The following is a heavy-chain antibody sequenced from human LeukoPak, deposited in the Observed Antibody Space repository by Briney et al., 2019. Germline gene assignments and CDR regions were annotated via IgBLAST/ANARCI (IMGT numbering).Heavy chain of an antibody. V-gene: IGHV3-23*01. CDR3: AKDRKALASEYFQH. Sequence: GGSLRLSCAASGFTFSSYSMNWVRQAPGKGLEWVSAISGSGGSTYYADSVKGRFTISRDNSKNTLYLQMNSLRAEDTAVYYCAKDRKALASEYFQHWGQGTLVTVSS. J-gene: IGHJ1*01. D-gene: IGHD1-14*01. CDR1: GFTFSSYS. CDR2: ISGSGGST.